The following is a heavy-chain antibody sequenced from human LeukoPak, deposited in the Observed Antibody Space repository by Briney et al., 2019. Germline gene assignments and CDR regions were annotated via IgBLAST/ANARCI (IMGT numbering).Heavy chain of an antibody. CDR3: AVVVVPAAELVPDAFDI. CDR2: ISSSGSTR. D-gene: IGHD2-2*01. Sequence: PGGSLRLSCAASGFTFSSYEMNWVRQAPGKGLEGVSYISSSGSTRYYADSVKGRFTISRDNANNSLYLQMNSLRAEDTAVYYCAVVVVPAAELVPDAFDIWGQGTMVTVSS. CDR1: GFTFSSYE. J-gene: IGHJ3*02. V-gene: IGHV3-48*03.